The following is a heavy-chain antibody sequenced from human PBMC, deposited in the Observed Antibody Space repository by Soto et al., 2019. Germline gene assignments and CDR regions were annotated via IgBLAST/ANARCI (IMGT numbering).Heavy chain of an antibody. V-gene: IGHV3-23*01. CDR1: GLTFSSSA. Sequence: PGGSLRLSFAASGLTFSSSAMSWVCQAPGKGLEWVSAISGSGGSTYYADSVKGRFTISRDNSKNTLYLQMNSLRAEDTAVYYCAKDSVDSTYYYYGMDVWGQGTTVTVSS. J-gene: IGHJ6*02. D-gene: IGHD3-22*01. CDR2: ISGSGGST. CDR3: AKDSVDSTYYYYGMDV.